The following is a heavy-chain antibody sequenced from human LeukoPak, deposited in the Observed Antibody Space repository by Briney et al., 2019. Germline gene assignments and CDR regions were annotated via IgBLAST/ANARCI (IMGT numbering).Heavy chain of an antibody. CDR2: ISGNGVGT. Sequence: GGSLTLSCAASGFTFGSCAMSWVRQAPGKGLEWVSAISGNGVGTYYADSVKGRFTISRDNLKNILYLQMNSLEAEDTAIYYCAKDPSNWSYYFHFWGQGTLVTVSS. D-gene: IGHD1-20*01. V-gene: IGHV3-23*01. CDR1: GFTFGSCA. CDR3: AKDPSNWSYYFHF. J-gene: IGHJ4*02.